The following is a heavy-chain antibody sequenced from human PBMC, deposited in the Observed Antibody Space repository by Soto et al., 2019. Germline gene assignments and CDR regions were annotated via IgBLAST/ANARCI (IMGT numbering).Heavy chain of an antibody. CDR2: VHHSWGS. Sequence: SETLSLTCTVSGGSISSYYWSWFRQSPGKRMEWIGYVHHSWGSSYNPSLKSRVTISLDTSKNQFSLKLTSVTAADTAVYYCARDKITGLFDYWGQGTLVTVSS. J-gene: IGHJ4*02. CDR1: GGSISSYY. D-gene: IGHD2-8*02. V-gene: IGHV4-59*12. CDR3: ARDKITGLFDY.